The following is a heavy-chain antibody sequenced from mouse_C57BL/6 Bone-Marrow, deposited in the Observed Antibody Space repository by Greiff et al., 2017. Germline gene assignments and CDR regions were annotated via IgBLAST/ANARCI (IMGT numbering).Heavy chain of an antibody. J-gene: IGHJ3*01. V-gene: IGHV1-69*01. CDR2: IDPSDSYT. Sequence: QVQLQQPGAELVMPGASVKLSCKASGYTFTSYWMHWVKQRPGQGLEWIGEIDPSDSYTNYNQKFKGKSTLTVDKSSSTAYMQLSSLTSEDSAVYYCARGQAGGAYWGQGTLVTVSA. CDR1: GYTFTSYW. CDR3: ARGQAGGAY. D-gene: IGHD3-2*02.